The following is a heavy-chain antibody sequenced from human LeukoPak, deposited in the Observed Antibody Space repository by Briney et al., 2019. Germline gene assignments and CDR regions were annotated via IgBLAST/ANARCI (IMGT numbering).Heavy chain of an antibody. CDR3: VRGTPTPGMDY. CDR1: GYPFSAHF. D-gene: IGHD3-10*01. CDR2: IDTTTGNP. V-gene: IGHV7-4-1*02. J-gene: IGHJ4*02. Sequence: ASVRVSCKASGYPFSAHFLNWVRQAPGQGLEWMGNIDTTTGNPRYAQYFTGRFVFSLDTSVSTAYLQITSLKADDTAAYYCVRGTPTPGMDYWGQGSQVTVSS.